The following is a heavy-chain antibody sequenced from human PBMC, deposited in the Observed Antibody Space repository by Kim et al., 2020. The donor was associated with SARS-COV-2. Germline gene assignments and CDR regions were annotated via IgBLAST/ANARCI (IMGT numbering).Heavy chain of an antibody. CDR1: GFTFSSYS. CDR2: ISSSSSTI. Sequence: GGSLRLSCAASGFTFSSYSMNWVRQAPGKGLEWGSDISSSSSTIYYADSVKGRFTTSRDNAKNLLYRQLNSLRAEDTAVYYCAAFGEDGMDVWGQGATV. CDR3: AAFGEDGMDV. D-gene: IGHD3-10*01. J-gene: IGHJ6*02. V-gene: IGHV3-48*01.